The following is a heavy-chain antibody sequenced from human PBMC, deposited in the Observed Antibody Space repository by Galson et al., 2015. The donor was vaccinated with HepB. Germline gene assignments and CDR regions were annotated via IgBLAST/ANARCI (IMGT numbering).Heavy chain of an antibody. V-gene: IGHV3-33*01. D-gene: IGHD4-17*01. CDR2: IWYDGSNK. Sequence: SLRLSCAASGFTFSSYGMHWVRQAPGKGLEWVAVIWYDGSNKYYADSVKGRFTISRDNSKNTLYLQMNSLRAEDTAVYYCAVWGFDYGDRDAFDIWGQGTMVTVSS. CDR1: GFTFSSYG. J-gene: IGHJ3*02. CDR3: AVWGFDYGDRDAFDI.